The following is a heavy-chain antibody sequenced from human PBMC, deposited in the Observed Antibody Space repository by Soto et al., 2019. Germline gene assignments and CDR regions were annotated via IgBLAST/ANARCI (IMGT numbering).Heavy chain of an antibody. CDR2: ISYDGSNK. J-gene: IGHJ4*02. CDR3: AREPGVGGAGY. V-gene: IGHV3-30-3*01. CDR1: GFTFSSYA. D-gene: IGHD2-15*01. Sequence: QVQLVESGGGVVQPGRSLRLSCAASGFTFSSYAMHWVRQAPGKGLEWVAVISYDGSNKYYADSVKGRFTISRDNSKNTLYLQINSLRAEDTAVYYCAREPGVGGAGYWGQGTLVTVSS.